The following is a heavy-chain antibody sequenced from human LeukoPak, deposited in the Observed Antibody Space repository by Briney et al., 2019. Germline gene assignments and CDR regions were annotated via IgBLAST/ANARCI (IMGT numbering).Heavy chain of an antibody. CDR3: ARGIGSGSYY. CDR2: INPNSGDT. D-gene: IGHD3-10*01. CDR1: GYTFTGYY. J-gene: IGHJ4*02. V-gene: IGHV1-2*02. Sequence: ASVKVSCKASGYTFTGYYIHWVRQAPGQGLEWMGWINPNSGDTNYAQKFQGRVTMTRDTSINTAYVELSRLRSDDTAVYYCARGIGSGSYYWGQGTLVTVSS.